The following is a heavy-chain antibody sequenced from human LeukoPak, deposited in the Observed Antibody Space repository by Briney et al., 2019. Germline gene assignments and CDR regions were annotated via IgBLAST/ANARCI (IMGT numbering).Heavy chain of an antibody. Sequence: SETLSLTCTVSGGSINNYYWSWIRQPPGKGLEWIGYIYYSGNSNYNPSLNSRVTISVDTSKNQFSLRLSSVTAADTAIYYCARDLGYCSTASCYAWFDPWGQGTLVTVSS. CDR2: IYYSGNS. V-gene: IGHV4-59*01. D-gene: IGHD2-2*01. CDR1: GGSINNYY. CDR3: ARDLGYCSTASCYAWFDP. J-gene: IGHJ5*02.